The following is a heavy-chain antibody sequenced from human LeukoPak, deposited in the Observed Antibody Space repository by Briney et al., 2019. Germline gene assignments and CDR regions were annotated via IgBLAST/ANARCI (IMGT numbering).Heavy chain of an antibody. CDR1: GGSFSGYY. Sequence: SETLSLTCAVYGGSFSGYYWSWIRQPPGKGLEWIGSIYYSGSTNYNLSLKSRVTISVDTSKNQFSLKLSSVTAADTAVYYCARADGYSYGFDYWGQGTLVTVSS. CDR3: ARADGYSYGFDY. V-gene: IGHV4-34*01. J-gene: IGHJ4*02. CDR2: IYYSGST. D-gene: IGHD5-18*01.